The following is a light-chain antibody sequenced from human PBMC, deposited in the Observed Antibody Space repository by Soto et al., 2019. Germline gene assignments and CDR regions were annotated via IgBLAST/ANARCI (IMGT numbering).Light chain of an antibody. Sequence: ETVLTQSPGTLSLSPGERASLSCRASSTVDSIYLAWYQQKPGQAPRLLIYGASNRATGIPDRFSGSGSGTDFTLTISRLEPEDFAVYYCQQYGSWLKCGGGTKVDIK. CDR2: GAS. V-gene: IGKV3-20*01. CDR3: QQYGSWLK. CDR1: STVDSIY. J-gene: IGKJ4*02.